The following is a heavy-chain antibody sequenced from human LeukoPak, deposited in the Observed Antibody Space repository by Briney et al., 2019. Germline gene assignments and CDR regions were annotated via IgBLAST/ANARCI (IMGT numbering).Heavy chain of an antibody. J-gene: IGHJ3*02. CDR1: GGSVSSGSYY. Sequence: SETLSLTCTVSGGSVSSGSYYWSWIRQPPGKGLEWIGEINHSGSTNYNPSLKSRVTISVDTSKNQFSLKLSSVTAADTAVYYCARVGRYAHAFDIWGQGTMVTVSS. CDR3: ARVGRYAHAFDI. D-gene: IGHD3-16*01. CDR2: INHSGST. V-gene: IGHV4-39*07.